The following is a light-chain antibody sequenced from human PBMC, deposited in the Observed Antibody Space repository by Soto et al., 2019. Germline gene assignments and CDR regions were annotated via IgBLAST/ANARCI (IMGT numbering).Light chain of an antibody. CDR2: GAS. Sequence: EKVMTQSPATLSVSPGEKATLSCRASQSVSSNLARYQQKPGQAPRLLIYGASTRATGIPARFSGSGSGTEFTLTISSLQSEDFAVYYCQQYHNWPPWKFGQGTKVEIK. J-gene: IGKJ1*01. CDR1: QSVSSN. V-gene: IGKV3-15*01. CDR3: QQYHNWPPWK.